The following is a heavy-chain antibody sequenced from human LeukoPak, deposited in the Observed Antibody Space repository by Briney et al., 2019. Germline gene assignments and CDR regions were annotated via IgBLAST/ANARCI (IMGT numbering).Heavy chain of an antibody. V-gene: IGHV3-48*03. Sequence: GGSLRLSCAASGFTFSSYEMNWVRQAPGKGLEWVSYISSSGSTTYYADSVKGRFTISRDNAKNSLYLQMNSLRAEDTAVYYCARDAGYNIDYWGQGTLVTVSS. J-gene: IGHJ4*02. D-gene: IGHD5-24*01. CDR2: ISSSGSTT. CDR3: ARDAGYNIDY. CDR1: GFTFSSYE.